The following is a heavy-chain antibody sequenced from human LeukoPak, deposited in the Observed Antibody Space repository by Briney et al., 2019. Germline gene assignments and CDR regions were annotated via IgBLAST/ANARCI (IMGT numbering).Heavy chain of an antibody. CDR3: ARNYSGTYGGAFDI. J-gene: IGHJ3*02. CDR1: GDSISSGSYY. V-gene: IGHV4-39*01. CDR2: IYYSGST. Sequence: SETLSLTCTVSGDSISSGSYYWAWIRQPLGKGLAWIGSIYYSGSTSYNPSLKSRVTISVDTSKNQFSLKLSSVTAADTAVHYCARNYSGTYGGAFDIWGQGTMVTVSS. D-gene: IGHD1-26*01.